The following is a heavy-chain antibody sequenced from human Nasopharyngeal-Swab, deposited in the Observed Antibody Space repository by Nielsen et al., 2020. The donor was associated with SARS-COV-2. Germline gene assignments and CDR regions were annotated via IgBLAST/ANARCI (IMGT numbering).Heavy chain of an antibody. J-gene: IGHJ3*02. CDR2: IYHSGST. Sequence: SETLSLTCAVSGGSISSSNWWSWVRQPPGKGLEWIGEIYHSGSTNYNPSLKSRVTISVDESKNQFSLKLGSVTAADTAVYFCARDVVGATTTDAFDIWGQGTMVTVSS. CDR1: GGSISSSNW. V-gene: IGHV4-4*02. D-gene: IGHD1-26*01. CDR3: ARDVVGATTTDAFDI.